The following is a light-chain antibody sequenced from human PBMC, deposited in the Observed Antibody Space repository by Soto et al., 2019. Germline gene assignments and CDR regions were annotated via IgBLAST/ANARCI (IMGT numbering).Light chain of an antibody. CDR1: QSVSTY. CDR2: GAS. CDR3: QLFGGSPLFT. Sequence: IVLTQSPGILSLSPGERATLSCRASQSVSTYLAWYQQKAGQAPRLLIYGASYRANGIPDRFSGSGSGTDFTLTISRLEPQDFAVYYCQLFGGSPLFTFGPGTKVDFK. V-gene: IGKV3-20*01. J-gene: IGKJ3*01.